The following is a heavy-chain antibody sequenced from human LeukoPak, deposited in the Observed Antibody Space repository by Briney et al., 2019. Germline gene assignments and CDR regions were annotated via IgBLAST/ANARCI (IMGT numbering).Heavy chain of an antibody. J-gene: IGHJ4*02. CDR1: GFTFSSDA. D-gene: IGHD1-26*01. CDR3: AKGGAQV. V-gene: IGHV3-23*01. Sequence: GGSLRLSCAASGFTFSSDAMRWVRQAPGKGLEWVSAISSSGGSTYYADSVRGRFIISRDSSKNTLYLQMNSLRAEDTAVYYCAKGGAQVGGQGTLVTVSS. CDR2: ISSSGGST.